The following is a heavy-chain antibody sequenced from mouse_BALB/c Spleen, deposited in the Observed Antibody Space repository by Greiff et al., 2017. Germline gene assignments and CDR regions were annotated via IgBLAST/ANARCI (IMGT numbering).Heavy chain of an antibody. J-gene: IGHJ3*01. CDR2: ISSGGST. D-gene: IGHD1-1*01. CDR3: AREDYEVSCAY. Sequence: EVMLVESGGGLVKPGGSLKLSCAASGFTFSSYAMSWVRQTPEKRLEWVASISSGGSTYYPDSVKGRFTISRDNARNILYLQMSSLRSEDTAMYYCAREDYEVSCAYWGQGTLVTVSA. CDR1: GFTFSSYA. V-gene: IGHV5-6-5*01.